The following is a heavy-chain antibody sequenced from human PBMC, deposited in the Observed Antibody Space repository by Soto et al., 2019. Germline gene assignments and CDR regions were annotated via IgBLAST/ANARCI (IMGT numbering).Heavy chain of an antibody. CDR1: GFTFSSYA. J-gene: IGHJ4*02. Sequence: VQLLEAGGNLIQPGGSLRLSCAASGFTFSSYAMSWVHQAPGQGLEWLSAISGPGATIYYADSMKGRFTISRDNSKNTLYLQMNSLTAEDTAVYYCAKMLTMVRGVTGLRDFDFWGQGTLVTVSS. CDR3: AKMLTMVRGVTGLRDFDF. D-gene: IGHD3-10*01. CDR2: ISGPGATI. V-gene: IGHV3-23*01.